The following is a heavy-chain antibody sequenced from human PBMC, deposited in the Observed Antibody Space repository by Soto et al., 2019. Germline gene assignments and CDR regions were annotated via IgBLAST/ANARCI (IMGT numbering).Heavy chain of an antibody. CDR3: VQGRGPFDF. CDR2: IYWDDDK. J-gene: IGHJ4*02. V-gene: IGHV2-5*02. Sequence: QITLKESGPTLLKPTQTLTLTCTFSGFSLSTSGVGVGWIRQPPGKALEWLALIYWDDDKRYSPSLKSRLTITKDTSKNQVVLTMTNMDPVDTATYYCVQGRGPFDFWGQGTLVTVSS. D-gene: IGHD3-16*01. CDR1: GFSLSTSGVG.